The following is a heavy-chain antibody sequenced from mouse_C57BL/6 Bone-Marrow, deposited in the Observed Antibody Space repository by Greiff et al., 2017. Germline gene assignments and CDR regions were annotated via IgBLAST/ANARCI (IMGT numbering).Heavy chain of an antibody. Sequence: QVQLQQSGAELMKPGASVKLSCKASGYTFTGYWIEWVKQRPGHGLEWIGEILPGSGSTKYNEKFKGKATFTAEKSSNTAYMQLSSLTTEDTDIYYCARVYDAWFAYWGQGTLVTGSA. CDR3: ARVYDAWFAY. CDR2: ILPGSGST. D-gene: IGHD2-12*01. V-gene: IGHV1-9*01. J-gene: IGHJ3*01. CDR1: GYTFTGYW.